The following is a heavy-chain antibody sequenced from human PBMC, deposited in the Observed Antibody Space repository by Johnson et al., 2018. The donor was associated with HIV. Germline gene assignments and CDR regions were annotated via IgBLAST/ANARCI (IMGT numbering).Heavy chain of an antibody. CDR1: GFTFSSYV. J-gene: IGHJ3*02. CDR2: ISYDGSNK. CDR3: AREYSSLSQGAFDI. Sequence: QMQLVESGGGLVQPGGSLRLSCAASGFTFSSYVMHWVRQAPGKGLEWVAVISYDGSNKYYADSVKGRFTISRDNSKNTLYLQMNSLRAEDTAVYYCAREYSSLSQGAFDIWGQGTMVTVSS. D-gene: IGHD6-6*01. V-gene: IGHV3-30*04.